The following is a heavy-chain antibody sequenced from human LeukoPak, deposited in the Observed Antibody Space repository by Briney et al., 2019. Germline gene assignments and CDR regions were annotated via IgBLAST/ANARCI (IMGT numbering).Heavy chain of an antibody. CDR2: FDPEDGET. Sequence: GASVKVSCKVSGYTLTELSMHWVRQAPGKGLEWMGGFDPEDGETIYAQKLQGRGTMTEDTSTETAYMELSSLRSEDTAVYYCAADLVGATIANNWGQGTLVTVSS. V-gene: IGHV1-24*01. CDR1: GYTLTELS. CDR3: AADLVGATIANN. D-gene: IGHD1-26*01. J-gene: IGHJ4*02.